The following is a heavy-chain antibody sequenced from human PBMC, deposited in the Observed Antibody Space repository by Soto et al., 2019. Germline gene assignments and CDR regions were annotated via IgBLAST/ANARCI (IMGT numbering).Heavy chain of an antibody. D-gene: IGHD6-19*01. CDR3: AIDSTGVAVAGTPQGAFDI. Sequence: ASVKGSLNASGCTFSSDAISWVRQAPGQVLDCIGGVIPIFGTANYAQNFQGRVTITADKYKSTAYMELSSLRSEDRAVYYCAIDSTGVAVAGTPQGAFDILGQGPMVNVS. J-gene: IGHJ3*02. CDR1: GCTFSSDA. CDR2: VIPIFGTA. V-gene: IGHV1-69*06.